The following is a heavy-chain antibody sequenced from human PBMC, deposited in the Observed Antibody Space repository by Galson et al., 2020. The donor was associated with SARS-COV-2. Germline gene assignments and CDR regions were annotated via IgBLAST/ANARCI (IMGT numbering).Heavy chain of an antibody. V-gene: IGHV3-53*01. CDR1: GFTVSSNY. Sequence: METGGSLRLSCAASGFTVSSNYMSWVRQAPGKGLEWVSVIYSGGSTYYADSVKGRFTISRDNSKNTLYLQMNSLRAEDTAVYYCARDHMVATSQEARNYYYYYGMDVWGQGTTVTVSS. D-gene: IGHD5-12*01. CDR2: IYSGGST. J-gene: IGHJ6*02. CDR3: ARDHMVATSQEARNYYYYYGMDV.